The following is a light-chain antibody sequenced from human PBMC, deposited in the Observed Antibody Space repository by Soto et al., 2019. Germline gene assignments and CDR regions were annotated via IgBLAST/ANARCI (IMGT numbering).Light chain of an antibody. CDR1: ESINGS. V-gene: IGKV1-5*01. Sequence: DIQMTQSPTTLSASVGDRVTITCRASESINGSSAWYEKKPGKAPKLLIFDVSSLESGVPSRFSGGGSGTQFTLTISSLQPDDFATYYCQQYNSQGTFGQGTKLEIK. CDR3: QQYNSQGT. CDR2: DVS. J-gene: IGKJ2*02.